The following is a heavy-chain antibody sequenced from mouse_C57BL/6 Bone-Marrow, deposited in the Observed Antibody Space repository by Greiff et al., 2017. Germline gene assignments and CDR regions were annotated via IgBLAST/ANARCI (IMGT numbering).Heavy chain of an antibody. Sequence: QVQLQQSGAELVRPGASVTLSCKASGYTFTDYEMHWVKQTPVHGLEWIGALDPETGGTAYTQKFKGKAILTADKSSSTAYMELRILTSEDSAVYYCTRLTGYCDDWGQGTTLTVSA. D-gene: IGHD4-1*01. CDR2: LDPETGGT. CDR1: GYTFTDYE. J-gene: IGHJ2*01. CDR3: TRLTGYCDD. V-gene: IGHV1-15*01.